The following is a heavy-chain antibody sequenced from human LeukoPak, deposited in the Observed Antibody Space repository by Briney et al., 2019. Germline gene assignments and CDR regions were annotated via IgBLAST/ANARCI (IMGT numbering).Heavy chain of an antibody. CDR2: IYHSGST. D-gene: IGHD5-18*01. V-gene: IGHV4-30-2*01. J-gene: IGHJ4*02. Sequence: PSQTLSLTCTVSGGSISSGGYYWSWVRQPPGKGLEWIGEIYHSGSTNYNPSLKSRVTISVDKSKNQFSLKLSSVTAADTAVYYCARDRPGYGADYWGQGTLVTVSS. CDR1: GGSISSGGYY. CDR3: ARDRPGYGADY.